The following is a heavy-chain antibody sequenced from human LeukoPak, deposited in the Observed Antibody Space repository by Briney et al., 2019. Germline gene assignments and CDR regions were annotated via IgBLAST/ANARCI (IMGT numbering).Heavy chain of an antibody. CDR2: INHSGST. Sequence: SETLSLTCAVYGGSFSNYYWSWIRQPPGKGLEWIGEINHSGSTNYNPSLKSRVTISVDTSKNQFSLKLSSVTAADTAVYYCARVRRFGELAYYYFDYWGQGTLVTVSS. D-gene: IGHD3-10*01. J-gene: IGHJ4*02. V-gene: IGHV4-34*01. CDR3: ARVRRFGELAYYYFDY. CDR1: GGSFSNYY.